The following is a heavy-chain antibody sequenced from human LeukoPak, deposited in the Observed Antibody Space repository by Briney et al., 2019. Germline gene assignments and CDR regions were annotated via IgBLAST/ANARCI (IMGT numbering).Heavy chain of an antibody. Sequence: GGSLRLSCAASGFTFRSYAMHWVRQAPGKGLEYVSGISSNGGSTYYADSVKGRYIVSRDNTKNTLYLQMNSLRAEDTAVYYCAKYKEWLAFFDYWGQGTLVTVSS. CDR1: GFTFRSYA. J-gene: IGHJ4*02. CDR2: ISSNGGST. D-gene: IGHD6-19*01. V-gene: IGHV3-64*02. CDR3: AKYKEWLAFFDY.